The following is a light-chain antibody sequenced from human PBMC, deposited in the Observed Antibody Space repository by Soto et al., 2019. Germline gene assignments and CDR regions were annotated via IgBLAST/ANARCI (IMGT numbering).Light chain of an antibody. CDR3: CSYAGKYTFV. Sequence: QSVLTQPRSVSGSPGQSVTISCTGTSSDVGGYNYVSWYLQHPGKAPKLMIYDVNKRPSGVPDRFSASKSGNTASLTISGLQAEDEADYYCCSYAGKYTFVFGTGTKLTVL. V-gene: IGLV2-11*01. CDR1: SSDVGGYNY. J-gene: IGLJ1*01. CDR2: DVN.